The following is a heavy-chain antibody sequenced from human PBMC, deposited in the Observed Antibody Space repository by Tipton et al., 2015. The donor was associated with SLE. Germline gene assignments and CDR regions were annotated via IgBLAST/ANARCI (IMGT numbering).Heavy chain of an antibody. CDR2: IRSKTDGGTT. J-gene: IGHJ4*02. V-gene: IGHV3-15*01. D-gene: IGHD3-3*01. Sequence: SLRLSCAASGFTFDDYAMHWVRQTPGTGLEWVGRIRSKTDGGTTIYAAPVKDRFTISRDDSENTLYLQMSSLKTEDTAVYYCTSGWSFDYWGQGTLVTVSS. CDR3: TSGWSFDY. CDR1: GFTFDDYA.